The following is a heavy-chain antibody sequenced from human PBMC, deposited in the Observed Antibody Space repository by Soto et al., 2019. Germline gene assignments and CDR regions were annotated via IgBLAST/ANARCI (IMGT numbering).Heavy chain of an antibody. V-gene: IGHV1-8*01. Sequence: QVQLVQSGAEVKKPGASVKVSCKASGYTFTSYHINWVRLATGQGLEWMGWMNPNSGNTGYAQKFQGRVTMTRNTSISTAYMELSSLRSEDTAVYYCARVHYDSSGYYSDYWGQGTLVTVSS. J-gene: IGHJ4*02. D-gene: IGHD3-22*01. CDR3: ARVHYDSSGYYSDY. CDR2: MNPNSGNT. CDR1: GYTFTSYH.